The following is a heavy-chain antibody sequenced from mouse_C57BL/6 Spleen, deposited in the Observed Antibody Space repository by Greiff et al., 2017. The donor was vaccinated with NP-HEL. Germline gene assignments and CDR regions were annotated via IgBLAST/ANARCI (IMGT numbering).Heavy chain of an antibody. J-gene: IGHJ3*01. D-gene: IGHD1-1*01. Sequence: QVQLQQSGAELVRPGASVKLSCKASGYTFTDYYINWVKQRPGQGLEWIARIYPGSGNTYYNEKFKGKATLTAEKSSSTAYMQLSSLTSEDSAVYFCARDNYGSSYVGAWFAYWGQGTLVTVSA. CDR2: IYPGSGNT. CDR1: GYTFTDYY. CDR3: ARDNYGSSYVGAWFAY. V-gene: IGHV1-76*01.